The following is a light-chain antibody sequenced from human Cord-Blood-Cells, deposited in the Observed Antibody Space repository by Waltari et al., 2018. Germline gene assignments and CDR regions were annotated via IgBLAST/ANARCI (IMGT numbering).Light chain of an antibody. CDR2: RNN. CDR3: AAWDDSLSGWV. J-gene: IGLJ3*02. V-gene: IGLV1-47*01. CDR1: RSNIGSNY. Sequence: QSVLTQPPSASGTPGQRVTISRSGSRSNIGSNYVYWYQQLPGTAPKLLIYRNNQRPSGVPDRFSGSKSGTSASLAISGLRSEDEADYYCAAWDDSLSGWVFGGGTKLTVL.